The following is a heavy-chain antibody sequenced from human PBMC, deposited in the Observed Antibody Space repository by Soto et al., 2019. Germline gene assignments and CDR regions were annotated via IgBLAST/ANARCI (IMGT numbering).Heavy chain of an antibody. Sequence: EVQLVDSGGGLVQPGASLRLSCAASGFTFSSYGMNWVRQAPGKGLEWVSYISSSGSTIYYADSVKGGLTISRENAKTSLFLQINSLRADDTAVYYCSRPLEHGSGWYTGAFDIWGQGTMVTVSS. V-gene: IGHV3-48*04. CDR1: GFTFSSYG. CDR2: ISSSGSTI. D-gene: IGHD6-19*01. J-gene: IGHJ3*02. CDR3: SRPLEHGSGWYTGAFDI.